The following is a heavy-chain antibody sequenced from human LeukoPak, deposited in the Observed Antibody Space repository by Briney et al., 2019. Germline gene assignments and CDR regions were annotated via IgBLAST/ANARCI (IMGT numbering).Heavy chain of an antibody. J-gene: IGHJ4*02. CDR3: AKGWESLSPLEF. Sequence: PGGSLRLSCAASGFTFSSYEMNWVRQAPGKGLEWVSYISSSGSTIYYADSVKGRFTISRDNAKNSLYLQMDSLRVEDSALYYCAKGWESLSPLEFWGQGTQVTVSS. CDR1: GFTFSSYE. V-gene: IGHV3-48*03. CDR2: ISSSGSTI. D-gene: IGHD1-26*01.